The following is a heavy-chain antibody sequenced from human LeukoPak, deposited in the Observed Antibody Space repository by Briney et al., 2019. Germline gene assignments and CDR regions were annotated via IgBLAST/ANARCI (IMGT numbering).Heavy chain of an antibody. CDR2: VHLSGRT. J-gene: IGHJ4*02. V-gene: IGHV4-4*02. CDR1: GGSISSTNW. CDR3: AREGGPYRPLDY. Sequence: PSGTLSLTCGVSGGSISSTNWWTWVRQPPGEGLEWIGEVHLSGRTNYNPSLERRVTMSVDMSENHISQKLTSVTAADTAVYYCAREGGPYRPLDYSGQGTLVTVSS.